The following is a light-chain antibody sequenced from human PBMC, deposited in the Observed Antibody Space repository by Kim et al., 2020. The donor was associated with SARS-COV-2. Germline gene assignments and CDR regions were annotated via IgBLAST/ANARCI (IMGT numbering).Light chain of an antibody. CDR2: GKN. V-gene: IGLV3-19*01. J-gene: IGLJ3*02. CDR1: SLRSYY. CDR3: NSRDSSGNHLGV. Sequence: QTVRITCQGDSLRSYYASWYQQKPGQAPVLVIYGKNNRPSGIPDRFSGSSSGNTASLTITGAQAEEEADYYCNSRDSSGNHLGVFGGGTKLTVL.